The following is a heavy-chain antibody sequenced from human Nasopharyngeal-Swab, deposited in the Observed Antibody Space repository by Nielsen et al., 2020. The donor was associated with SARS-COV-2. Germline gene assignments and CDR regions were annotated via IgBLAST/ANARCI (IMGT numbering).Heavy chain of an antibody. CDR2: IYSGGSST. CDR3: AKDEYYYDSSGYGMDV. D-gene: IGHD3-22*01. J-gene: IGHJ6*02. Sequence: WIRQPPGKGLERVSVIYSGGSSTYYADSVKGRFTISRDNSKNTLYLQMNSLRAEDTAVYYCAKDEYYYDSSGYGMDVWGQGTTVTVSS. V-gene: IGHV3-23*03.